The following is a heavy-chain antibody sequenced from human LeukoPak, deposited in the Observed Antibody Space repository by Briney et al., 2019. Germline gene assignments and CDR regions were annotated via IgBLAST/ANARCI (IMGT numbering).Heavy chain of an antibody. V-gene: IGHV4-39*01. CDR3: ARQGGGGRAFDI. Sequence: PSETLSLTCTVSGGSISSSSYYWGWIRQPPGKGLEWIGTMYYSGSTYYNPSLKSRVTISIDTSKNQFSLELSSVTATDTAIYYCARQGGGGRAFDIWGKGTTVTVSS. J-gene: IGHJ6*04. D-gene: IGHD1-26*01. CDR1: GGSISSSSYY. CDR2: MYYSGST.